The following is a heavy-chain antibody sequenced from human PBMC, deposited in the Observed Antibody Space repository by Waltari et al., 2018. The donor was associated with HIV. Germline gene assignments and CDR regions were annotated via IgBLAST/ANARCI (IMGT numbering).Heavy chain of an antibody. CDR3: ARGDIILMVYTIDY. Sequence: QVQLVESGGGVVQPGRSLRLSCPASGFLFSSYCMHWVRQAPGKGLEWVAVIWFDGNHKYYSDSVKGRFTISRDNSKDTVDLQMNSLRTEDTGVYYCARGDIILMVYTIDYWGQGTLVSVSS. CDR2: IWFDGNHK. V-gene: IGHV3-33*01. J-gene: IGHJ4*02. CDR1: GFLFSSYC. D-gene: IGHD2-8*01.